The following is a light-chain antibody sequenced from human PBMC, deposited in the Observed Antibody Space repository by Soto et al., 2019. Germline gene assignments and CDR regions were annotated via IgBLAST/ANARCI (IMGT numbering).Light chain of an antibody. V-gene: IGKV3-15*01. CDR2: GAS. CDR3: QQYNNGPLT. Sequence: EIVMTQSPATLSVSPGERATLSCRASQSVRGNLAWYQQKPGQAPRLLIYGASTWATGIPARFSGSGSGTEFTLTISSLQSEDFAVYDCQQYNNGPLTFGGGTNVEIK. J-gene: IGKJ4*01. CDR1: QSVRGN.